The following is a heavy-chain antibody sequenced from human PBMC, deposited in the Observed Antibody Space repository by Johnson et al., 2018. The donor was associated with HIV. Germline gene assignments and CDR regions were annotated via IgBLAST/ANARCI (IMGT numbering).Heavy chain of an antibody. D-gene: IGHD5-18*01. J-gene: IGHJ3*01. Sequence: QVQLVESGGAVVQPGGSLRLSCSTSGFFFDNYGMHWVRQAPGKGLEWVALVRYDGNKKYYAASVQGRFTISRDNPKKTVYRQINSLRPEDTAVYYCAKGEAQEGWIQLLLYAFDFWGQGTMVTVSS. CDR3: AKGEAQEGWIQLLLYAFDF. V-gene: IGHV3-30*02. CDR1: GFFFDNYG. CDR2: VRYDGNKK.